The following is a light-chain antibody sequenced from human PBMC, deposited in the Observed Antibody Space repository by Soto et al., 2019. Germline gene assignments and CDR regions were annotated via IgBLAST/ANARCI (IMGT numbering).Light chain of an antibody. CDR1: QSISRY. J-gene: IGKJ1*01. Sequence: IVLTQSPGTLSLSPGERTTLSCRASQSISRYLAWYQQKPGQGPRLLIYGASSRATGTPDRFSGSGSGTDFTLTISRLEPEDFAVYYCLQYDNWPPWTFGQGTKVDIK. CDR3: LQYDNWPPWT. CDR2: GAS. V-gene: IGKV3-20*01.